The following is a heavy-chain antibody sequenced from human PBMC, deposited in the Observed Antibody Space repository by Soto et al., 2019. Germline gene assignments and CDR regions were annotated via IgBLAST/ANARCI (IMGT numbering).Heavy chain of an antibody. CDR3: ARVVVTERGAFDI. CDR1: GGSISSSNW. D-gene: IGHD2-21*02. V-gene: IGHV4-4*02. Sequence: QVQLQESGPGLVKPSGTLSLTCAVSGGSISSSNWWSWVRQPPGKGLEWIGEIYHSGSTNYNPSLKRRVTIQVDKAKNQFSLKLSSVAAADTAVYYCARVVVTERGAFDIWGQGTMVTVSS. J-gene: IGHJ3*02. CDR2: IYHSGST.